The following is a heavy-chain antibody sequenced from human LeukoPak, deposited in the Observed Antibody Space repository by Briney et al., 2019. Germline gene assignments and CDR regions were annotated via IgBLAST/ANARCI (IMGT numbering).Heavy chain of an antibody. V-gene: IGHV3-30*02. CDR3: AKDFLDYYDSSRGDAFDI. CDR2: IRYDGSNK. D-gene: IGHD3-22*01. J-gene: IGHJ3*02. Sequence: GGSLRLSCAASGFTFSSYGMHWVRQAPGKGLEWVAFIRYDGSNKYYADSVKGRFTISRDNSKNTLYLQMNSLRAEDTAVYYCAKDFLDYYDSSRGDAFDIWGQGTMVTVSS. CDR1: GFTFSSYG.